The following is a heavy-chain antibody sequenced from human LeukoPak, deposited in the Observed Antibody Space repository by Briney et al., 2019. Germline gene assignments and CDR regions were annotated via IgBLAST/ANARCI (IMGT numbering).Heavy chain of an antibody. CDR3: ARVLRFLDVGYYMDV. J-gene: IGHJ6*03. Sequence: SETLSLTCTVSGGSISSGGYYWSWIRQPPGKGLEWIGYIYHSGSTYYNPSLKSRVTISVDRSKNQFSLKLSSVTAADTAVYYCARVLRFLDVGYYMDVWGKGTTVTVSS. D-gene: IGHD3-3*01. CDR1: GGSISSGGYY. CDR2: IYHSGST. V-gene: IGHV4-30-2*01.